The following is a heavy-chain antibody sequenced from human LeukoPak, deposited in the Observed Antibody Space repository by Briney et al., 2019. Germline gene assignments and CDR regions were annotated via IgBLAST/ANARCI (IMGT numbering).Heavy chain of an antibody. D-gene: IGHD3-3*01. Sequence: SETLSLTCTVSGGSISSSSYYWGWIRQPPGKGLEWIGSIYYSGSTYYNPSLKSRVTISVDTSKNQFSLKLNSVTAADTAVYYCAGRDFWSGIDYWGQGTLVTVSS. V-gene: IGHV4-39*07. CDR2: IYYSGST. CDR1: GGSISSSSYY. CDR3: AGRDFWSGIDY. J-gene: IGHJ4*02.